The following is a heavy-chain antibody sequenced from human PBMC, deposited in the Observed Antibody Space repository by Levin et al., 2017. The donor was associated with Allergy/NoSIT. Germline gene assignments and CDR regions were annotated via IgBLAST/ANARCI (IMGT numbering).Heavy chain of an antibody. CDR2: INWNGGST. CDR3: ARDSSSRRHWYFDL. CDR1: GFTFDDYG. D-gene: IGHD6-13*01. Sequence: GESLKISCAASGFTFDDYGMSWVRQAPGKGLEWVSGINWNGGSTGYADSVKGRFTISRDNAKNSLYLQMNSLRAEDTALYYCARDSSSRRHWYFDLWGRGTLVTVSS. V-gene: IGHV3-20*04. J-gene: IGHJ2*01.